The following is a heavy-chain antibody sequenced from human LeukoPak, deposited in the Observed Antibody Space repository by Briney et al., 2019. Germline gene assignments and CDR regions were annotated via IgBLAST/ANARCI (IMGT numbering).Heavy chain of an antibody. D-gene: IGHD3-10*01. CDR2: IIPIFGTA. CDR3: ARDRAIYGSGSYYDDDAFDI. J-gene: IGHJ3*02. Sequence: SVKVSCKASGGTFSSYAISWVRQAPGQGLEWMGGIIPIFGTANYAQKFQGRVTITADKSTSTAYMELSSLRSEDTAVYYCARDRAIYGSGSYYDDDAFDIWDQGTMVTVSS. V-gene: IGHV1-69*06. CDR1: GGTFSSYA.